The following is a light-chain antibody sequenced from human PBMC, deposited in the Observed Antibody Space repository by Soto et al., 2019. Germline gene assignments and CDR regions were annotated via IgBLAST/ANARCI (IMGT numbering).Light chain of an antibody. CDR2: GAS. CDR3: QQYGSSPSIT. CDR1: QSVISNY. J-gene: IGKJ5*01. Sequence: EIMLTPSPGTLSLSPGERATLSCRASQSVISNYLAWYQQKPGQPPRLLIYGASTRATGIPDRFSGSGSGTDFTLTISRLEPEDFAVYYGQQYGSSPSITFGQGTRLEI. V-gene: IGKV3-20*01.